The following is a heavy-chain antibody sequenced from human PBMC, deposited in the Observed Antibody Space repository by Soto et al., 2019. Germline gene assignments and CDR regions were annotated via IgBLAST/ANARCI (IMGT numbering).Heavy chain of an antibody. J-gene: IGHJ3*02. V-gene: IGHV1-3*01. CDR2: INAGNGNT. Sequence: ASVKVSCKASGDTFTSYAMHWVRQAPGQRLEWMGWINAGNGNTKYSKKFQGRVTITRDTSASTAYMELSSLRSEDTSVYYCARLMLVSAFDIWAPASMDTV. D-gene: IGHD2-8*01. CDR1: GDTFTSYA. CDR3: ARLMLVSAFDI.